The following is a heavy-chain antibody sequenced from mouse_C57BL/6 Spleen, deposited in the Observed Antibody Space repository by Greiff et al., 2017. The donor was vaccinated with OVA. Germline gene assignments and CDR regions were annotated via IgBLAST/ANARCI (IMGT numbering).Heavy chain of an antibody. J-gene: IGHJ4*01. CDR1: GFSFNTYA. V-gene: IGHV10-1*01. CDR3: VRQDPYAMDY. CDR2: IRSKSNNYAT. Sequence: EVKVVESGGGLVQPKGSLKLSCAASGFSFNTYAMNWVRQAPGKGLEWVARIRSKSNNYATYYADSVKDRFTISRDDSESMLYLQMNNLKTEDTAMYYCVRQDPYAMDYWGQGTSVTVSS.